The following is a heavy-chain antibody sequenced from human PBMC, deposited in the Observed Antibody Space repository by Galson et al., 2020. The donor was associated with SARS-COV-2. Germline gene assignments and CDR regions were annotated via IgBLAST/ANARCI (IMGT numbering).Heavy chain of an antibody. CDR3: ARWRTVTTFYYYYYGMDV. CDR1: GGSLSGYY. CDR2: LNQSGST. Sequence: SQASETLSPTCAVYGGSLSGYYWSWIRQPPGKGLEWNGELNQSGSTNYNPSLKSLVTISVDTSKNQFSLKLSSVTAADTAVYYCARWRTVTTFYYYYYGMDVWGQGTTFTVSS. D-gene: IGHD4-17*01. V-gene: IGHV4-34*01. J-gene: IGHJ6*02.